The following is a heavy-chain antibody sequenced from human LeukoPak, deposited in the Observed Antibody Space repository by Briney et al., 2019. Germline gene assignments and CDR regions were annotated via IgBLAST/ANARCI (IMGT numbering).Heavy chain of an antibody. J-gene: IGHJ4*02. V-gene: IGHV3-7*01. CDR1: GLTFSSYW. D-gene: IGHD3-22*01. CDR2: IKEDESEK. Sequence: GGSLRLSCAASGLTFSSYWMTWVRQAPGKGLEWVANIKEDESEKYYVDSVKGRFTISRDNSKNTLYLQMNSLRAEDTAVYYCARDIYDSSGYYLGYWGQGTLVTVSS. CDR3: ARDIYDSSGYYLGY.